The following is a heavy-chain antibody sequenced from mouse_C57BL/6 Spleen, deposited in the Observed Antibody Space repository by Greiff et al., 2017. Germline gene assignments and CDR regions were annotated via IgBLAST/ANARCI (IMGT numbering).Heavy chain of an antibody. Sequence: EVQLQQSGPELVKPGASVKISCKASGYTFTDYYLNWVKQSHGKSLEWIGDINPNNGGTSYNQKFKGKATLTVDKSSSTAYMGLRSLTSEDSAVYYCARGGLLQGYAMDYWGQGTSVTVSS. CDR2: INPNNGGT. J-gene: IGHJ4*01. CDR1: GYTFTDYY. V-gene: IGHV1-26*01. D-gene: IGHD2-3*01. CDR3: ARGGLLQGYAMDY.